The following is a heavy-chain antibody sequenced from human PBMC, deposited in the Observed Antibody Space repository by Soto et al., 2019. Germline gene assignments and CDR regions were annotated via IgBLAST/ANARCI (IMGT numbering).Heavy chain of an antibody. Sequence: SETLSLTCTVSGGSISSSSYYWGWTRQPPGKGLEWIGSIYYSGSTYYNPSLKSRVTISVDTSKNQFSLKLSSVTAADTAVYYCARQEDYDFWSGYFMSPFDYWGQGTLVTVS. CDR1: GGSISSSSYY. CDR3: ARQEDYDFWSGYFMSPFDY. D-gene: IGHD3-3*01. CDR2: IYYSGST. J-gene: IGHJ4*02. V-gene: IGHV4-39*01.